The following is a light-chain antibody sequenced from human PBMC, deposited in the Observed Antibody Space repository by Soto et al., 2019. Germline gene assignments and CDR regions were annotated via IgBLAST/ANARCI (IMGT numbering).Light chain of an antibody. CDR1: SSDVGGYNY. CDR3: SSYTSSSTLLV. CDR2: EVS. Sequence: QSALTQPASVSGSPGQSITISCTGTSSDVGGYNYVSWYQRHPGKAPKLMIYEVSNRPSGVSNRVSGSKSGNTASLTISGLQAEDEADYYCSSYTSSSTLLVFGGGTKLTVL. V-gene: IGLV2-14*01. J-gene: IGLJ2*01.